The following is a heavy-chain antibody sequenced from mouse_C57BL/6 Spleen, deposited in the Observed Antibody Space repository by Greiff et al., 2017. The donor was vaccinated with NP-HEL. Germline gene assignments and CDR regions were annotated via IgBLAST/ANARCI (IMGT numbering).Heavy chain of an antibody. CDR3: VRHKIYYDQSYAMDY. D-gene: IGHD2-4*01. CDR2: IRSKSNNYAT. V-gene: IGHV10-1*01. CDR1: GFSFNTYA. J-gene: IGHJ4*01. Sequence: EVQVVESGGGLVQPKGSLKLSCAASGFSFNTYAMNWVRQAPGKGLEWVARIRSKSNNYATYYADSVKDRFTISRDDSESMLYLQMNNLKTEDTAMYYCVRHKIYYDQSYAMDYWGQGTSVTVSS.